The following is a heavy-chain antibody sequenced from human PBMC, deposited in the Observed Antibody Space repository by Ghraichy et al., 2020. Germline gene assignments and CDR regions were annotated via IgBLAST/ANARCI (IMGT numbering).Heavy chain of an antibody. V-gene: IGHV3-33*01. Sequence: LRLSCAASGFTFSSYGMHWVRQAPGKGLEWVAVIWYDGSNKYYADSVKGRFTISRDNSKNTLYLQMNSLRAEDTAVYYCARIAAAGIYNWFDPWGQGTLVTVSS. CDR3: ARIAAAGIYNWFDP. CDR1: GFTFSSYG. D-gene: IGHD6-13*01. CDR2: IWYDGSNK. J-gene: IGHJ5*02.